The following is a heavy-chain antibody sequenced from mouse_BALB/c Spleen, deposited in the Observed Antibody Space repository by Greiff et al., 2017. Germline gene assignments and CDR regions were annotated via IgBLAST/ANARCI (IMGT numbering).Heavy chain of an antibody. J-gene: IGHJ3*01. Sequence: EVKLMESGGGLVQPGGSRKLSCAASGFTFSSFGMHWVRQAPEKGLEWVAYISSGSSTIYYADTVKGRFTISRDNPKNTLFLQMTSLRSEDTAMYYCARSTTATFAYWGQGTLVTVSA. CDR3: ARSTTATFAY. V-gene: IGHV5-17*02. D-gene: IGHD1-2*01. CDR2: ISSGSSTI. CDR1: GFTFSSFG.